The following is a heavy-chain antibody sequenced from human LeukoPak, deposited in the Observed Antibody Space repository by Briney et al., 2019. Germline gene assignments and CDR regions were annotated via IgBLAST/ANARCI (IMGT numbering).Heavy chain of an antibody. Sequence: GGSLRLSCAASGFTFSTYGVSWVRQAPGKGLEWVAVIWYDGSNKYYADSVKGRFTISRDNSKNTLYLQMNSLRAEDTAVYYCARDTYYHYYDSSGYYIDYWGQGTLVTVSS. CDR1: GFTFSTYG. CDR2: IWYDGSNK. V-gene: IGHV3-33*08. J-gene: IGHJ4*02. CDR3: ARDTYYHYYDSSGYYIDY. D-gene: IGHD3-22*01.